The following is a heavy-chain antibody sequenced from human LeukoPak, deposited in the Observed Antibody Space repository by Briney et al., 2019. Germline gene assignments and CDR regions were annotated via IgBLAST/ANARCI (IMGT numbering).Heavy chain of an antibody. J-gene: IGHJ6*03. D-gene: IGHD6-13*01. V-gene: IGHV4-4*02. CDR2: IYHSGST. Sequence: PSGTLSLTCAVSGGSISSSNWWSWVRQPPGKGLEWIVEIYHSGSTNYNPSLKSRVTISVDKSKNQFSLKLSSVTAADTAVYYCARDQYSSSWGYYYYMDVWGKGTTVTISS. CDR3: ARDQYSSSWGYYYYMDV. CDR1: GGSISSSNW.